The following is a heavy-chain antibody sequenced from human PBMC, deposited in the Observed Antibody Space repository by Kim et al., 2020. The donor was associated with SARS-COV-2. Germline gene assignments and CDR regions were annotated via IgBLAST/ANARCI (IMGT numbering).Heavy chain of an antibody. Sequence: SETLSLTCTVSGGSISSYYWSWIRQPPGKGLEWIGYIYYSGSTNYNPSLKSRVTISVDTSKNQFSLKLSSVTAADTAVYYCARDGRDYSPDYYYGMDVWGEGATGAGAS. J-gene: IGHJ6*04. D-gene: IGHD4-4*01. CDR2: IYYSGST. CDR1: GGSISSYY. V-gene: IGHV4-59*13. CDR3: ARDGRDYSPDYYYGMDV.